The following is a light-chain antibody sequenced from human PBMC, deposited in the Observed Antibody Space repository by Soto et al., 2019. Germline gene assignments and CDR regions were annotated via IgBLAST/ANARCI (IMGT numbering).Light chain of an antibody. CDR3: SSYTSSSTPG. CDR1: SSDVGGYNY. J-gene: IGLJ1*01. CDR2: DVS. V-gene: IGLV2-14*01. Sequence: QSVLTQPASVSGSPGQSITISCTGTSSDVGGYNYVSWYQQHPSKAPKLMIYDVSNRPSGVSNRFSGSKSGNTASLTISGLQAEDEADYYCSSYTSSSTPGFGTGTKVTVL.